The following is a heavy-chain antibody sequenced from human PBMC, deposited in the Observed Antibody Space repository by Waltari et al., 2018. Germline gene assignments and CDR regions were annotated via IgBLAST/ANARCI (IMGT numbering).Heavy chain of an antibody. CDR2: INHSGST. D-gene: IGHD3-3*01. CDR3: ARDSIRITIFGVVTPRHFDY. V-gene: IGHV4-34*01. CDR1: GGSFSGYS. Sequence: QVQLQQWGAGLLKPSETLSLTCAVYGGSFSGYSWSWIRQPPGKGLEWIGEINHSGSTNYNPYLKSRVTRSVDTSKNQFSLKLSSVTAADTAVYYCARDSIRITIFGVVTPRHFDYWGQGTLVTVSS. J-gene: IGHJ4*02.